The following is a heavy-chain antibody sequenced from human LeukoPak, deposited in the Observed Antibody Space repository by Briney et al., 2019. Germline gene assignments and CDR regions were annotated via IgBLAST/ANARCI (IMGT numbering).Heavy chain of an antibody. CDR1: GFIFSNYA. D-gene: IGHD6-19*01. Sequence: GGSLRLSCAASGFIFSNYAMSWVRQAPGKGPEWVSTVSGSGASTYYADSVKGRFTVSRDNSKSTLYLQMNSLRAEDTAIYYCARGPPYSSGWYFDYWGQGTLVTVSS. J-gene: IGHJ4*02. V-gene: IGHV3-23*01. CDR2: VSGSGAST. CDR3: ARGPPYSSGWYFDY.